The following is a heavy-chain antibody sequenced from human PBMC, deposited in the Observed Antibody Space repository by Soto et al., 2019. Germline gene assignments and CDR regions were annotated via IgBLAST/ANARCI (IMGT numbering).Heavy chain of an antibody. D-gene: IGHD2-21*01. CDR1: VFTFINYA. Sequence: EVQLLESGGDSVQPGVSVRLSWAGSVFTFINYAMNWVRQAPGRGLEWVSTISGGGDATFFADSVRGRFTFSRDNSKNTVTLQMNSLGVDDTAVYYCARKVVGSTSRPDYWYFDLWGRGTLVTVSS. CDR3: ARKVVGSTSRPDYWYFDL. J-gene: IGHJ2*01. CDR2: ISGGGDAT. V-gene: IGHV3-23*01.